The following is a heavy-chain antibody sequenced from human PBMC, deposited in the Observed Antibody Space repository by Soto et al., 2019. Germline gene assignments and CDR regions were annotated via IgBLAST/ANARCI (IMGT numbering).Heavy chain of an antibody. D-gene: IGHD3-22*01. Sequence: ASVKVSCKASAGTFTTYAITWVRQAPGQGLEWVGGIIPMFGITNYAQKFQGRVTITADASTNTAYMDLTTLTSEDTAIYYCVPLLPSSMIGRPAMDDWAQGTRVTVSS. CDR3: VPLLPSSMIGRPAMDD. V-gene: IGHV1-69*13. J-gene: IGHJ6*02. CDR1: AGTFTTYA. CDR2: IIPMFGIT.